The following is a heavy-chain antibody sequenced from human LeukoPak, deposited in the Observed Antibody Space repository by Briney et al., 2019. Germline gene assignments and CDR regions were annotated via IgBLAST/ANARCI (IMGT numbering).Heavy chain of an antibody. CDR1: VYSFTAYY. V-gene: IGHV1-2*02. J-gene: IGHJ4*02. CDR3: ARSPHILTGENFDY. CDR2: INPNSGGT. Sequence: ASVKVSCKASVYSFTAYYMHWVRQAPGQGLEWMGWINPNSGGTNYAQKFQGRVTMTRDTSIPTAYMEMSRLRSDDTALYYCARSPHILTGENFDYWGQGTLVTVSS. D-gene: IGHD3-9*01.